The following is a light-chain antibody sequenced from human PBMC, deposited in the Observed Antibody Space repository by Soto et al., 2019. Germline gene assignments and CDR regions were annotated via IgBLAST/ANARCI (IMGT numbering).Light chain of an antibody. J-gene: IGKJ1*01. V-gene: IGKV3-20*01. CDR1: QSVSNNY. CDR2: GAS. CDR3: QQYNNWPPFT. Sequence: EIVLTQSPGTLSLSPGERATLSCRASQSVSNNYLAWYQQKPGQAPRLLIYGASNRATGIPDRFSGGGSGTDFTLTISRVEPEDFAVYYCQQYNNWPPFTFGQGTKVDI.